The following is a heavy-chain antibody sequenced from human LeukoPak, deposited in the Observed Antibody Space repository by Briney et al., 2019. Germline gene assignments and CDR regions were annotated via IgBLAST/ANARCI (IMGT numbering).Heavy chain of an antibody. V-gene: IGHV3-33*01. CDR2: IWYDGSNK. D-gene: IGHD2-21*01. Sequence: ESGGSLRLSCAASGFTFSSYGMHWVRQAPGKGLEWVAVIWYDGSNKYYADSVKGRFTISRDNSKNTLYLQMNSLRAEDTAVYYCAREGGAGNGYFDYWGQGTLVTVSS. J-gene: IGHJ4*02. CDR1: GFTFSSYG. CDR3: AREGGAGNGYFDY.